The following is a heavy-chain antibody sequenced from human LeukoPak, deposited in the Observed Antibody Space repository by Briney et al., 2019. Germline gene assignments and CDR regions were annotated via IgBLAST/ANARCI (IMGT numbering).Heavy chain of an antibody. V-gene: IGHV5-51*01. CDR3: ARRVDSYWFFDY. Sequence: GESLKISCKGSGYRFTNYWIGWVRQMPGKGLEWMGIIYPGDSDTRYIPSFQGQVTISADKSISTAYLQWSSLKAPDTAVYYCARRVDSYWFFDYWGQGTLVTVSS. J-gene: IGHJ4*02. CDR1: GYRFTNYW. CDR2: IYPGDSDT. D-gene: IGHD2-8*02.